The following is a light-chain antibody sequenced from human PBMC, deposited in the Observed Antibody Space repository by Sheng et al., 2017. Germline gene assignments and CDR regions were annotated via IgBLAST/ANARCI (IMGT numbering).Light chain of an antibody. CDR2: SDN. CDR1: SSNVGSNY. J-gene: IGLJ1*01. V-gene: IGLV1-47*02. Sequence: VLTQSPSASGTPGQRVTISCSGSSSNVGSNYVYWYQQLPGTAPKLLLYSDNQRPSGVPDRFSGTKSGTSASLAISGLQSEDEADYYCAVWDDNLVGYVLGSGTKVTVV. CDR3: AVWDDNLVGYV.